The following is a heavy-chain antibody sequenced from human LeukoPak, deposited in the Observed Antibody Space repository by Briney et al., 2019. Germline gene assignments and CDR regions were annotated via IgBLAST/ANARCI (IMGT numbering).Heavy chain of an antibody. J-gene: IGHJ4*02. V-gene: IGHV4-59*08. Sequence: KPSETLSLTCTVSGGSISNDYWSWIRQSPGKGLEWIGFIYYSGSTNYNPSLKSRVTISVDTSKNQFSLKLSSVTVTDTAVYYCARRARAIDNWGQGTLVTVSS. CDR1: GGSISNDY. CDR2: IYYSGST. D-gene: IGHD5-12*01. CDR3: ARRARAIDN.